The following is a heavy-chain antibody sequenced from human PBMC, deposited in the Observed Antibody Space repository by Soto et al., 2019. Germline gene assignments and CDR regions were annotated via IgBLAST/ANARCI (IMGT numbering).Heavy chain of an antibody. D-gene: IGHD6-13*01. J-gene: IGHJ4*02. CDR3: AKEGTVAAPPR. Sequence: GGSLRLSFAASGFPLCSYSISWGRQAPGKGLEWVSAISGSGGSTYYADSVKGRFTISRDNSKNTLYLQMNSLRAEDTAVYYCAKEGTVAAPPRWGQGTLVSVSS. CDR2: ISGSGGST. CDR1: GFPLCSYS. V-gene: IGHV3-23*01.